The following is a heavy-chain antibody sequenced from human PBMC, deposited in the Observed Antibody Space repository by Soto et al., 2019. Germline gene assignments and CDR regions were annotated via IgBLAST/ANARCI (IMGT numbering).Heavy chain of an antibody. CDR3: VRVLDSSWSADL. V-gene: IGHV4-61*03. CDR1: GGSVSNASFY. CDR2: IFYTGVT. Sequence: QVQLQESGPGLVKPSEPLSLTCSVSGGSVSNASFYWTWIRQAPGTGLEYIGYIFYTGVTNYNPSLSSRVTISLDKSKHHFSLKLNSMTAADTAVYYCVRVLDSSWSADLWGRGTLVTVSS. J-gene: IGHJ2*01. D-gene: IGHD3-22*01.